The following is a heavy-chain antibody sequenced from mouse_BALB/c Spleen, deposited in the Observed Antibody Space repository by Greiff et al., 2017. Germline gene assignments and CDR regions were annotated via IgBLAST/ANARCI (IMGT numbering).Heavy chain of an antibody. D-gene: IGHD1-1*01. CDR1: GYSFTSYW. CDR2: IYPGNSDT. Sequence: VQLKESGTVLARPGASVKMSCKASGYSFTSYWMHWVKQRPGQGLEWIGAIYPGNSDTSYNQKFKGKAKLTAVTSASTAYMELSSLTNEDSAVYYCTNYYGSSSWFAYWGQGTLVTVSA. V-gene: IGHV1-5*01. J-gene: IGHJ3*01. CDR3: TNYYGSSSWFAY.